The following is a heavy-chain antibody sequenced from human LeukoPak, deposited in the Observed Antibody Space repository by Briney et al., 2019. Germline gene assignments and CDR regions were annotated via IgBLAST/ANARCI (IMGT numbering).Heavy chain of an antibody. D-gene: IGHD6-13*01. CDR2: ISAYNGNT. CDR3: ARDGTGSASSSWDFDY. V-gene: IGHV1-18*01. Sequence: GASVKVSCKASGGTFSSYAISWVRQAPGQGLEWMGWISAYNGNTNYAQKLQGRVTMTTDTSTGTAYMELRSLRSDDTAVYYCARDGTGSASSSWDFDYWGQGTLVTVSS. CDR1: GGTFSSYA. J-gene: IGHJ4*02.